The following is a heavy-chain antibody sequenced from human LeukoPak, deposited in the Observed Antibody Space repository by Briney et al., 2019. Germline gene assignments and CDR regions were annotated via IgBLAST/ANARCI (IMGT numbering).Heavy chain of an antibody. CDR2: INPNSGGT. Sequence: GASVKVSCKASGYTFTSYGISWVRQAPGQGLEWMGWINPNSGGTDYAQKFQGRVTMTRDTSISTAYMELSRLRSDDTAVYYCARELEGYYYYGMDVWGQGTTVTVSS. CDR3: ARELEGYYYYGMDV. V-gene: IGHV1-2*02. CDR1: GYTFTSYG. J-gene: IGHJ6*02.